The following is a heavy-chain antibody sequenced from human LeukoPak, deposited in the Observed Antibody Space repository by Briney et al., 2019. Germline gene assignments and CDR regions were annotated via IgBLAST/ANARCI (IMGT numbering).Heavy chain of an antibody. CDR2: IFGTA. Sequence: IFGTANYAQKFQGRVTITADESTSTAYMELSSLRSEDTAVYYCARGLRSKSIAAAGLLDYWGQGTLVTVSS. J-gene: IGHJ4*02. V-gene: IGHV1-69*01. D-gene: IGHD6-13*01. CDR3: ARGLRSKSIAAAGLLDY.